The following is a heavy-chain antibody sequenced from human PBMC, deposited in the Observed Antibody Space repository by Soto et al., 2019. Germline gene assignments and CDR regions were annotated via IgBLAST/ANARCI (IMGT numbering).Heavy chain of an antibody. V-gene: IGHV4-4*07. J-gene: IGHJ3*01. CDR3: ASDQINQNVFDF. Sequence: SETLSLTCSVAGVSISGYYWTWIRQTAGKGLEWIGCMYISGSTNYNPSLKSRATMSIDTSKNYFSLKLRSVTAADTAVYYCASDQINQNVFDFWGQGTMVTVSS. CDR1: GVSISGYY. CDR2: MYISGST.